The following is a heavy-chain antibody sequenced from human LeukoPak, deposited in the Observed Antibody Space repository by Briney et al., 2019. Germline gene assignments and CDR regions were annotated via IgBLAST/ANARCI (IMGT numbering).Heavy chain of an antibody. Sequence: GGSLRLSCAASGFTFSRYAMSWVRQAPGKGLEWVSGISASGESTYYADSVKGRLTISRDNSKNTLYLQMNSLRAEDTAVYYCAKPAAITMIVVVITAFDYWGQGTLVTVSS. CDR3: AKPAAITMIVVVITAFDY. CDR1: GFTFSRYA. J-gene: IGHJ4*02. V-gene: IGHV3-23*01. CDR2: ISASGEST. D-gene: IGHD3-22*01.